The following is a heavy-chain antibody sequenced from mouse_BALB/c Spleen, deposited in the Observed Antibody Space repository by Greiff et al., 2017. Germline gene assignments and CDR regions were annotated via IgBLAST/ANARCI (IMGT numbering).Heavy chain of an antibody. Sequence: VQLQQSGAELVRPETSVKVSCKASGYAFTNYLIEWVKQRPGQGLEWIGVINPGSGGTNYNEKFKGKATLTADKSSSTAYMQLSSLTSDDSAVYFCARGGYYGSSPYYAMDYWGQGTSVTVSS. CDR1: GYAFTNYL. J-gene: IGHJ4*01. D-gene: IGHD1-1*01. V-gene: IGHV1-54*01. CDR2: INPGSGGT. CDR3: ARGGYYGSSPYYAMDY.